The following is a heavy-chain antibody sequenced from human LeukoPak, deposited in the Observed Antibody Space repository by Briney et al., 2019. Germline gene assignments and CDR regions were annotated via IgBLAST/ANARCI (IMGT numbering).Heavy chain of an antibody. J-gene: IGHJ4*02. CDR2: ISAYNGNT. CDR1: GYTFTNYG. D-gene: IGHD1-1*01. Sequence: ASVTVSCKASGYTFTNYGITWVRQAPGQGLEWMGWISAYNGNTNYAQKFQGRVTMTTDTSMTTAYMELRSLRSDDTAVYYCARGVGQTTGTTGGYYFDFWGQGTLVTVSS. CDR3: ARGVGQTTGTTGGYYFDF. V-gene: IGHV1-18*01.